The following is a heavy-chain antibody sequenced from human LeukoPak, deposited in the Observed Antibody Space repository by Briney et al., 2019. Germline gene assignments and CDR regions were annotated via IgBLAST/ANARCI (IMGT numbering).Heavy chain of an antibody. J-gene: IGHJ3*02. Sequence: PGGSLRLSCAASGFTFSSYGMHWVRQAPGKGLEWVAVIWYDGSNKYYADSVKGRFTISRDNSKNTLYLQMNSLRAEDTAVYYCARGTTSTWAFDIWGQGTMVTVSS. D-gene: IGHD1-7*01. CDR2: IWYDGSNK. V-gene: IGHV3-33*01. CDR1: GFTFSSYG. CDR3: ARGTTSTWAFDI.